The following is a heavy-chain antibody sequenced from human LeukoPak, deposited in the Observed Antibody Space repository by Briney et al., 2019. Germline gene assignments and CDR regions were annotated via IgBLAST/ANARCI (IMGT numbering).Heavy chain of an antibody. J-gene: IGHJ3*02. CDR3: ARPNRLGYCSSTSCYSRDAFDI. V-gene: IGHV1-2*02. D-gene: IGHD2-2*02. Sequence: GTSLKASGKAFGYTFTAYYMHWVRQSPGQGRKGLGWINPNSGITNYAQKFQGRLTMTRDTSISTAYMELSRLSSDDTAVYYCARPNRLGYCSSTSCYSRDAFDIWGQGTMVTVSS. CDR2: INPNSGIT. CDR1: GYTFTAYY.